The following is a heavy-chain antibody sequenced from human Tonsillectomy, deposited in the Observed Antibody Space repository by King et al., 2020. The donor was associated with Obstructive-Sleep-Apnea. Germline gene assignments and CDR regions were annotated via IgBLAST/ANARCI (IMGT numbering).Heavy chain of an antibody. V-gene: IGHV5-51*01. D-gene: IGHD6-19*01. CDR2: IYPGDSDT. Sequence: VQLVQSGAEVKKPGESLKISCQGSGYTFSNYWIAWVRQMPGKGLEWVGVIYPGDSDTRYSPSFQGQVTFSADKSISTAYLQWSSLKASDTAMFYCASVKSSGWDLDYWGQGTLVTVSS. J-gene: IGHJ4*02. CDR3: ASVKSSGWDLDY. CDR1: GYTFSNYW.